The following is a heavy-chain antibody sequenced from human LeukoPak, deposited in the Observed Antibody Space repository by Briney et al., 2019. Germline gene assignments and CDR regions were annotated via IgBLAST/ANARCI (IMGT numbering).Heavy chain of an antibody. J-gene: IGHJ4*02. D-gene: IGHD2-21*02. V-gene: IGHV1-46*01. Sequence: GASVKVSCKASGYTFTSYYMHWVRQAPGQGLEWMGIINPSGGSTSYAQKFQGRATMTRDTSTSTVYMELSSLRSEDTAVYYCARTPYCGGDCHGGFDYWGQGTLVTVSS. CDR3: ARTPYCGGDCHGGFDY. CDR1: GYTFTSYY. CDR2: INPSGGST.